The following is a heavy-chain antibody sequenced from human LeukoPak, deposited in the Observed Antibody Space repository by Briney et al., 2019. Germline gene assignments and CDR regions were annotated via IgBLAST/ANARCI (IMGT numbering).Heavy chain of an antibody. CDR1: GGSISSYY. J-gene: IGHJ6*03. Sequence: PSETLSLTCTVSGGSISSYYWSWIRQPPGKGLEWIGYIYYSGSTNYNPSHKSRVTISVDTSKNQFSLKLSSVTAADTAVYYCARGGGGYGDYVGYYYYYMDVWGIGTTVTISS. CDR2: IYYSGST. D-gene: IGHD4-17*01. CDR3: ARGGGGYGDYVGYYYYYMDV. V-gene: IGHV4-59*01.